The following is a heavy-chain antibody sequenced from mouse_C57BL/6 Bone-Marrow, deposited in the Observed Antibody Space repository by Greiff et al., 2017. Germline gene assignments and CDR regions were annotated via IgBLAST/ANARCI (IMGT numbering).Heavy chain of an antibody. CDR1: GYTFTSYW. J-gene: IGHJ4*01. V-gene: IGHV1-64*01. CDR2: IHPNSGST. CDR3: ARVAYYDHYYAMDY. Sequence: QVQLQQSGAELVKPGASVKLSCKASGYTFTSYWMHWVKQRPGQGLEWIGMIHPNSGSTNYNEKFKSKATLTVDKSSSTAYMQLSSLTSEDSAVYYCARVAYYDHYYAMDYWGQGTSVTVSS. D-gene: IGHD2-4*01.